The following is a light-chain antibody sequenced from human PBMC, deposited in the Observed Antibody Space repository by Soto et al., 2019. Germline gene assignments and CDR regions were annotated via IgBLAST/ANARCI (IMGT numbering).Light chain of an antibody. CDR2: DAS. Sequence: DIQMTQSPSTLSASVGDRVTITCRASQNIDKRLAWHQQRPGKAPKLLIYDASSLEIGVPSRFSASGSGTEFTLTISSLQSDDFATYYCQQYDSYSPGTFGQGTKVEIK. J-gene: IGKJ1*01. CDR3: QQYDSYSPGT. V-gene: IGKV1-5*01. CDR1: QNIDKR.